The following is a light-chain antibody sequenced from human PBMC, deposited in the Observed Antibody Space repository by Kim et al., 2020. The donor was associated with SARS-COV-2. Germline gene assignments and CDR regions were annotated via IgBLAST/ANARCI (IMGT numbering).Light chain of an antibody. V-gene: IGKV1-39*01. J-gene: IGKJ2*01. Sequence: DIQMTQSPSSLSASVGDRVTITCRASQSISSYLNWYQQKPGKAPKLLIYAASSLQSGVPSRFSGSGSGTDFTLTISSLQPEDVATYYCQQSDSTPPHTFGQGTKLEI. CDR2: AAS. CDR3: QQSDSTPPHT. CDR1: QSISSY.